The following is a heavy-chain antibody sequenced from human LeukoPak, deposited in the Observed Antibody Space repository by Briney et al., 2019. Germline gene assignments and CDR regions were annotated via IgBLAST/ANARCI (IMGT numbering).Heavy chain of an antibody. D-gene: IGHD6-13*01. V-gene: IGHV3-23*01. J-gene: IGHJ4*02. CDR3: AKSRYSSSWYLFDY. CDR1: GFTFSSYA. Sequence: GGSLRLSCAASGFTFSSYAMSWVRQAPGKGLEWVSTISGSGGSTYYADSVKGRFTISRDNSKNTLYLQMNSLRAEDTAVYYCAKSRYSSSWYLFDYWGQGTLVTVSS. CDR2: ISGSGGST.